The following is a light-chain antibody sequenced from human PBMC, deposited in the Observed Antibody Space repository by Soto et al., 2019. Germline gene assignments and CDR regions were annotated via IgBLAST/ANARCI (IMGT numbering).Light chain of an antibody. CDR2: AAS. CDR3: QHYDKSPLYT. V-gene: IGKV3-20*01. CDR1: QSVRRNH. J-gene: IGKJ2*01. Sequence: DIVLTQSPATLSLSPGERATLSCRASQSVRRNHLAWYQQKPGQAPRLLIYAASSRATGIPDRFSGSGSGTDFILTISRLEPEDFAVYYCQHYDKSPLYTFGQGTKLEIK.